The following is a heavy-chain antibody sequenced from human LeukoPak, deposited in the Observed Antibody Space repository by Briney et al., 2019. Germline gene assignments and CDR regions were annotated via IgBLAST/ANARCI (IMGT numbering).Heavy chain of an antibody. D-gene: IGHD2-21*01. Sequence: GRSLRLSCAASGFTFSSYGMHWVRQAPGKGLEWVAVIWYDGSNKYYADSVKGRFTISRDSSKNTLYLQMNSLRAEDTAVYYCARTGGASYYFDYWGQGTLVTVSS. V-gene: IGHV3-33*01. CDR1: GFTFSSYG. CDR2: IWYDGSNK. J-gene: IGHJ4*02. CDR3: ARTGGASYYFDY.